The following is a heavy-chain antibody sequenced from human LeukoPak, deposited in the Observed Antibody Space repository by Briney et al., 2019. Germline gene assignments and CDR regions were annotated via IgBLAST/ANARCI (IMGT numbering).Heavy chain of an antibody. CDR1: GDSIRSSSYY. CDR2: TYYSGTT. V-gene: IGHV4-39*01. Sequence: SETLSLTCTVSGDSIRSSSYYWAWIRQPPGKGLEWIGTTYYSGTTSYNSSLESRVTISVDTSKNQVSLKVSSVTAADTAMFYCARIMADQNAFDMWGQGTMVTVSS. CDR3: ARIMADQNAFDM. D-gene: IGHD2-8*01. J-gene: IGHJ3*02.